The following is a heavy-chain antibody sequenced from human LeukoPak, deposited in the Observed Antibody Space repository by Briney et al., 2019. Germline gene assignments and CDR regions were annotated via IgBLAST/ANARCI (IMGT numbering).Heavy chain of an antibody. V-gene: IGHV3-23*01. D-gene: IGHD1-14*01. CDR3: AKGSGINHYHWIDP. Sequence: SGGSLRLSCAASGFTFSSYAMSWVRQAPGKGLEWVSSISGSGESTYYVDSVKGRFTISRDNSKNTLYLQMNSLRAEDTAVYYCAKGSGINHYHWIDPWGQGTLVTVSS. J-gene: IGHJ5*02. CDR2: ISGSGEST. CDR1: GFTFSSYA.